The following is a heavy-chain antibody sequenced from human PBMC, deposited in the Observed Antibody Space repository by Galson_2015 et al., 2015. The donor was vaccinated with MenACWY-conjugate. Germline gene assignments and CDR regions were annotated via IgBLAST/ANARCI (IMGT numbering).Heavy chain of an antibody. CDR2: ISYDGSNK. Sequence: SLRLSCAASGFTFSSYGMHWVRQAPGKGLEWVAVISYDGSNKYYADSVKGRFTISRDNSKNTLYLQMNSLRAEDTAVYYCAKDRAWFGESPGSIDYWVQGTLVTVSS. D-gene: IGHD3-10*01. CDR1: GFTFSSYG. J-gene: IGHJ4*02. CDR3: AKDRAWFGESPGSIDY. V-gene: IGHV3-30*18.